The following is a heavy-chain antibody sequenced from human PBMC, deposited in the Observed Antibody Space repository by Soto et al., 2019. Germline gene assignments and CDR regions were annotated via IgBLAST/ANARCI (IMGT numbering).Heavy chain of an antibody. V-gene: IGHV3-23*01. D-gene: IGHD3-22*01. Sequence: GGSLRLSCAASGFTFTRYSMNWVRQAPGKGLEWVSAISGSGGSTYYADSVKGRFTISRDNSKNTLYLQMNSLRAEDTAVYYCAREPYYYDSSGYYFDYWGQGTLVTVSS. CDR2: ISGSGGST. CDR3: AREPYYYDSSGYYFDY. CDR1: GFTFTRYS. J-gene: IGHJ4*02.